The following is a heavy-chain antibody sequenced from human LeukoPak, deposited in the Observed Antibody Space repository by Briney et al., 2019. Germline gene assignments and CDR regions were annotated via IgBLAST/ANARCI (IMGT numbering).Heavy chain of an antibody. CDR1: GGSISSGSYY. Sequence: SETLSLTCTVSGGSISSGSYYWSWIRQPAGTGLEWIGRIYTSGSTNYNPSLKSRVTISVHTSKNQFSLKLSSVTAADTAVYYCARDTAAATYYYYGMDVWGQGTTVTVSS. CDR2: IYTSGST. V-gene: IGHV4-61*02. J-gene: IGHJ6*02. CDR3: ARDTAAATYYYYGMDV. D-gene: IGHD6-13*01.